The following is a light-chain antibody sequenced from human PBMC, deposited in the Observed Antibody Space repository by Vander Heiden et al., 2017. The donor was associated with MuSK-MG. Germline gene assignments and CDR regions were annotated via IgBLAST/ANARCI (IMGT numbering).Light chain of an antibody. CDR3: RQNIQFPLT. J-gene: IGKJ4*01. V-gene: IGKV2D-29*01. CDR2: EVS. Sequence: DVEMTQTPLSLSVTPGQPASISCKSSQSLLHSNGRTYLYWYLQKPGQPPQLLIYEVSNRCSGVPDRFSGSGSGTDFTLRISRVEAEDVGVYYCRQNIQFPLTFGGGTKVEIK. CDR1: QSLLHSNGRTY.